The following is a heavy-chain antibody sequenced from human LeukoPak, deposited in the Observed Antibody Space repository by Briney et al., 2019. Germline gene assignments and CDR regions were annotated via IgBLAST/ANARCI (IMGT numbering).Heavy chain of an antibody. Sequence: PGGSLRLSCAASGFTFSSYWMYWVRQAPGKGLVWVSRINSDGSSTSYADSVKGRFTISRDNAKNTLYLQVNSLRAEDTAVYYCATGRRYSSSSGFDYWGQGTLVTVSS. V-gene: IGHV3-74*01. CDR3: ATGRRYSSSSGFDY. D-gene: IGHD6-6*01. CDR1: GFTFSSYW. J-gene: IGHJ4*02. CDR2: INSDGSST.